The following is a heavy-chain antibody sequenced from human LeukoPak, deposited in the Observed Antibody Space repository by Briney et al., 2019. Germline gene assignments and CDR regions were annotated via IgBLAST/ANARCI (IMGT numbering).Heavy chain of an antibody. J-gene: IGHJ3*02. CDR3: ARLGGIGAGI. D-gene: IGHD3-10*01. Sequence: SETLSLTCAVSGYSISSGYYWGWIRPPPGKGLEWIGSIYHSGSTYYNPSLKSRVTISVDTSKNQFSLKLSSVTAADTAVYYCARLGGIGAGIWGQGTMVTVSS. CDR1: GYSISSGYY. V-gene: IGHV4-38-2*01. CDR2: IYHSGST.